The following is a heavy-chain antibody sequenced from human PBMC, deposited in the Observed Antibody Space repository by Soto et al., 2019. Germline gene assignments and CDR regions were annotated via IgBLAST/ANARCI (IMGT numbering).Heavy chain of an antibody. V-gene: IGHV4-59*01. J-gene: IGHJ5*02. D-gene: IGHD3-3*01. Sequence: QVQLQESGPGLVKPSETLSLTCTVSGGSISSYYWSWIRQPPGKGLEWIGYIYYSGSTNYNPSLKSRVTISVDTSKNQFSLKLSSVTAADTAVYYCARNFREGWFDPWGQGTLVTVSS. CDR3: ARNFREGWFDP. CDR2: IYYSGST. CDR1: GGSISSYY.